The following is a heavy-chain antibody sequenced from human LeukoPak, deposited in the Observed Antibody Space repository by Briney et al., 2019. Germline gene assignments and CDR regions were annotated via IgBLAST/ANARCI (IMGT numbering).Heavy chain of an antibody. J-gene: IGHJ4*02. D-gene: IGHD3-10*01. Sequence: GGSLRLSCAGSDFSFITYAMSWVRQAPGKGLEWVSTITGRGDATYYADSMKGRFTISRDNAKNSLYLQMNSLRAEDTAVYYCARERFHGSGAPKFDYWGQGTLVTVSS. CDR2: ITGRGDAT. CDR3: ARERFHGSGAPKFDY. V-gene: IGHV3-23*01. CDR1: DFSFITYA.